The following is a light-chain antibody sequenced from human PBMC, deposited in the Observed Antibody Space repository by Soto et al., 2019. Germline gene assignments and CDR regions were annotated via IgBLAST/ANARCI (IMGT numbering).Light chain of an antibody. J-gene: IGKJ3*01. CDR2: DAS. Sequence: DIQMTQTPSSLSASVGDRVTITCQASQDINNCLNWYHQKPGKAPKLLIYDASNLETGVPSRFSGSGSGTHFTFTISSLQPEDTATYYCQQYDNLPLTVGPGTKVDSK. CDR3: QQYDNLPLT. CDR1: QDINNC. V-gene: IGKV1-33*01.